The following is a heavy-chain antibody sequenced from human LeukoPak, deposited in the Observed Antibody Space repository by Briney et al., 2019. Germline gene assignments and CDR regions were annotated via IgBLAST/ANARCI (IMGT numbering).Heavy chain of an antibody. D-gene: IGHD4-23*01. Sequence: PSETLSLTCTVSGGSVNSGGYYWSWIRQPPGKGLEWIGYMYYSGGTKHNPSLKSRVTISMDTSEKQFSLKLSSVTAADTAVYFCPRVGCSPRVYGRNSCYFDYWGQGSLVTVSS. CDR2: MYYSGGT. CDR1: GGSVNSGGYY. V-gene: IGHV4-61*08. J-gene: IGHJ4*02. CDR3: PRVGCSPRVYGRNSCYFDY.